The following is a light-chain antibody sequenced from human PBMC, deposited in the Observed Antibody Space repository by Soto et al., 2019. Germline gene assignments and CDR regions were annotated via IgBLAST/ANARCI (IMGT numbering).Light chain of an antibody. J-gene: IGKJ1*01. Sequence: EILMTQSPATLSGSPGERATLSCGASQSVSIDLAWYQQTPGKAPRLLIYGASARATGIPVRLSGSASGTELTLTISSMQYEDFTVYYCQQYNKWPLTFGHGTKVDIK. V-gene: IGKV3-15*01. CDR3: QQYNKWPLT. CDR2: GAS. CDR1: QSVSID.